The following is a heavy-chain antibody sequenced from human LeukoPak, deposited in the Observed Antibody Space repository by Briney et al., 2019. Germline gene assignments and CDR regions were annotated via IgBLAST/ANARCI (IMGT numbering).Heavy chain of an antibody. CDR2: IRYDGINE. CDR3: ATLGRNYFDS. CDR1: RFRFSSYG. V-gene: IGHV3-30*02. D-gene: IGHD2-15*01. J-gene: IGHJ4*02. Sequence: PGGSLRLSCAASRFRFSSYGMHWVRQAPGKGLEWVAYIRYDGINEYYADSVKGRFTVSRDNARNSLYLQMNSLRVEDTAVYYCATLGRNYFDSWGQGSLVTVSS.